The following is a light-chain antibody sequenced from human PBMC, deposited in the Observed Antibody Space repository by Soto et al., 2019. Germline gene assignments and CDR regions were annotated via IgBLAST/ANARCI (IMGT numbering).Light chain of an antibody. V-gene: IGLV1-40*01. CDR3: QSYDNNLRGVL. CDR1: SSNIGAGYD. CDR2: GNK. Sequence: QSVLTQPPSVSGAPGQIVTISCTGSSSNIGAGYDVHWYQQSPGRVPKLLVYGNKHRPSGVPDRFSASKSGTSASLAITGLQAEDEADYYCQSYDNNLRGVLFGGGTQLTVL. J-gene: IGLJ2*01.